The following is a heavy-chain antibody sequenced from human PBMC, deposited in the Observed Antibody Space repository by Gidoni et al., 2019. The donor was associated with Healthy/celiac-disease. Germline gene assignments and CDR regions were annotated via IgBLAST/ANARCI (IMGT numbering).Heavy chain of an antibody. CDR2: ISSSSSYI. CDR3: ARGSIAVRGWFDP. J-gene: IGHJ5*02. CDR1: GFPSSSYS. Sequence: EVQLVESGGALFRPGGSLRLPCPASGFPSSSYSMNWVRQAPGKGLEWVSSISSSSSYIYYADSVKGRFTISRDNAKNSLYLQMNSLRAEDTAVYYCARGSIAVRGWFDPWGQGTLVTVSS. D-gene: IGHD6-6*01. V-gene: IGHV3-21*01.